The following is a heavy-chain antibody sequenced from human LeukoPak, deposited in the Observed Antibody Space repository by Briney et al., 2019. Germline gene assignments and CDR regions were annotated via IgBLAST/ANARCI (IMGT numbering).Heavy chain of an antibody. Sequence: GESLKISCKGSGYIFTSYWIGWVRQLPGKSLEWTVIIYPGESDTRYSPSFQGQVTISADKSISTAYLQWSSLKASDTAMYYCARHTAAAGTYRYYYGMDVWGQETTVTVSS. J-gene: IGHJ6*02. CDR1: GYIFTSYW. CDR3: ARHTAAAGTYRYYYGMDV. CDR2: IYPGESDT. V-gene: IGHV5-51*01. D-gene: IGHD6-13*01.